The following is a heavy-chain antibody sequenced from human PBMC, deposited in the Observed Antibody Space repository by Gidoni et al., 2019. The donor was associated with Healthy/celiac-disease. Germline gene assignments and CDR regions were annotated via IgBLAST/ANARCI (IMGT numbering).Heavy chain of an antibody. CDR1: GFTVSSNY. V-gene: IGHV3-66*01. J-gene: IGHJ5*02. CDR3: ARVEAVAGSNWFDP. D-gene: IGHD6-19*01. Sequence: EVQLVESGGGLVQPGGSLRLSCAASGFTVSSNYMSWVRQAPGKGLEWVSVMYSGGSTYYADSVKGRFTISRDNSKNTLYLQMNSLRAEDTAVYYCARVEAVAGSNWFDPWGQGTLVTVSS. CDR2: MYSGGST.